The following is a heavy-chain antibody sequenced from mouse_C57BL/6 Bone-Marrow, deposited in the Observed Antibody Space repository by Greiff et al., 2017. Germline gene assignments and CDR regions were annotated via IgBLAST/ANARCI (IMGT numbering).Heavy chain of an antibody. CDR3: ARERRPRRAWCAY. J-gene: IGHJ3*01. CDR2: IDPSDSYT. Sequence: VQLQQPGAELVMPGASVKLSCKASGYTFTSYWMHWVKQRPGQGLEWIGEIDPSDSYTNYNQKFKGKSTLTVDKSSSTAYMQLSSLTSEDSAVYYCARERRPRRAWCAYWGQGTLVTVSA. V-gene: IGHV1-69*01. CDR1: GYTFTSYW.